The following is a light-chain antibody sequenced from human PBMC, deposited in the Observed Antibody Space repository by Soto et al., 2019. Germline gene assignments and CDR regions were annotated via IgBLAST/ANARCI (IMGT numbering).Light chain of an antibody. CDR1: SSDVGGYNY. Sequence: QSALTQPPSASGSPGQSVAISCTGTSSDVGGYNYVSWYQQHPGKAPKLMIYEVSKRPSGVPDRFSGSKSGNTASLTVFGAQAEDDDHYHSSSDAVSMVFGGGTKVTVL. CDR2: EVS. J-gene: IGLJ3*02. V-gene: IGLV2-8*01. CDR3: SSDAVSMV.